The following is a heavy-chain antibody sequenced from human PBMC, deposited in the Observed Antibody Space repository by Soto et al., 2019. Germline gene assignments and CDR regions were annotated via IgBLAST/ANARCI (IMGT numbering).Heavy chain of an antibody. J-gene: IGHJ6*02. Sequence: SETLSLTCTVSGGSISSYYWSWIRQPPGKGLEWIGYIYYSGSTNYNPSLKSRVTISVDTSKNQFSLKLSSVTAADTAVYYCARGVFGVVIKGSDGMGVWGQGPTVTASS. CDR1: GGSISSYY. CDR2: IYYSGST. CDR3: ARGVFGVVIKGSDGMGV. V-gene: IGHV4-59*01. D-gene: IGHD3-3*01.